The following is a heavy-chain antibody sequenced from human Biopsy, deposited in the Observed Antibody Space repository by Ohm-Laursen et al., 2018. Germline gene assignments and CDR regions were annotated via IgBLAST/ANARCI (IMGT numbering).Heavy chain of an antibody. D-gene: IGHD6-25*01. CDR1: GGSISSYY. CDR3: AREAAIIDPRTRAFDY. V-gene: IGHV4-59*01. Sequence: PDTLSLTCTVSGGSISSYYWNWIRQPPGKGLEWIGYIYYTGGTNYNPSLKSRVTISVDTSKNQFSLKLRSVTAADTAVYYCAREAAIIDPRTRAFDYWGQGTLVTVSS. J-gene: IGHJ4*02. CDR2: IYYTGGT.